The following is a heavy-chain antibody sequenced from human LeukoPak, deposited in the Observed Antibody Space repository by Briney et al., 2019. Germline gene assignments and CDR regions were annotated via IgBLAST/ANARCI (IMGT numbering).Heavy chain of an antibody. V-gene: IGHV3-33*08. D-gene: IGHD1-26*01. CDR3: ARGWLDIVGAVDI. CDR1: GFTFSTYT. Sequence: GKSLRLSCAASGFTFSTYTMHWVRQAPGKGLEWVAVIWYDGSNKYYADSVKGRFTISRDNSKNTLYLQMNSLRAEDTAVYYCARGWLDIVGAVDIWGQGTMVTVSS. CDR2: IWYDGSNK. J-gene: IGHJ3*02.